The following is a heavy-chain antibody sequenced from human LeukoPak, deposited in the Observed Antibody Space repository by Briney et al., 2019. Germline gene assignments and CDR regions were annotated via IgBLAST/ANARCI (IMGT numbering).Heavy chain of an antibody. CDR3: ARRIQLWLYAFDI. D-gene: IGHD5-18*01. CDR2: IYYSGST. CDR1: GGSISSSSYY. V-gene: IGHV4-39*01. J-gene: IGHJ3*02. Sequence: PSETLSLTCTVSGGSISSSSYYWGWIRQPPGKGLEWIGSIYYSGSTYYNPSLKSRVTISVDTSKNQFSLKLSSVTAADTAVYYCARRIQLWLYAFDIWGQGTMVTVSS.